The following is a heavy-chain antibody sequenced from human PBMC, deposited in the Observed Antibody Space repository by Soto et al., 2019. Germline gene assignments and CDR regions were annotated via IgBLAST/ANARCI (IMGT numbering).Heavy chain of an antibody. CDR1: GYTFTSYA. Sequence: GASVKVSCKASGYTFTSYAMHWVRQAPGQRLEWMGWINAGNGNTKYSQKFQGRVTITRDTSASTAYMELSSLRSEDTAVYYCAREVAAGTNGWFDPWGQGTLVTVSS. V-gene: IGHV1-3*01. J-gene: IGHJ5*02. CDR3: AREVAAGTNGWFDP. CDR2: INAGNGNT. D-gene: IGHD6-13*01.